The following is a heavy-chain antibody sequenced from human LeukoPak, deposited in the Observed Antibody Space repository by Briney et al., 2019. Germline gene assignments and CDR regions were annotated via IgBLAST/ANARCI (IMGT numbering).Heavy chain of an antibody. Sequence: SETLSLTSTVSGGAISSDYWSWLRPRPGKGLGWSGYIYYSGRTNSNTSLKRRVTTSEDTPKRQCSLRMSPVSAADTAVYYCARGVTMVRGVIVRWFDPWGQGTLVTVSS. D-gene: IGHD3-10*01. CDR1: GGAISSDY. CDR3: ARGVTMVRGVIVRWFDP. V-gene: IGHV4-59*01. CDR2: IYYSGRT. J-gene: IGHJ5*02.